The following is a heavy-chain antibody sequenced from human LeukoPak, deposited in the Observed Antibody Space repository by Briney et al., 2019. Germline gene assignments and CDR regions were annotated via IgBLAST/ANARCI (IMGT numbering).Heavy chain of an antibody. CDR3: ARQRDTAMPLDY. D-gene: IGHD5-18*01. CDR1: GGSISSYY. J-gene: IGHJ4*02. V-gene: IGHV4-59*08. CDR2: IYYSGST. Sequence: SETLSLTCTVSGGSISSYYWSWIRQPPGKGLEWIGYIYYSGSTNYNPSLKSRATISVDTSKNQFSLKLSSVTAADTAVYYCARQRDTAMPLDYWGQGTLVTVSS.